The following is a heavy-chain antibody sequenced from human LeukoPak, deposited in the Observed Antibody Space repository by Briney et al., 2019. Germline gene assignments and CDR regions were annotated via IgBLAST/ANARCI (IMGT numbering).Heavy chain of an antibody. Sequence: GGSLRLSCAASGFTVSRNYMSWVRQAPGKGLEWVANIKQDGSEKYYVDSVKGRFTISRDNAKNSLYLQMNSLRAEDTAVYYCARDRRGSQAAQTFDYWGQGTLVTVSS. CDR2: IKQDGSEK. J-gene: IGHJ4*02. CDR3: ARDRRGSQAAQTFDY. D-gene: IGHD6-25*01. V-gene: IGHV3-7*03. CDR1: GFTVSRNY.